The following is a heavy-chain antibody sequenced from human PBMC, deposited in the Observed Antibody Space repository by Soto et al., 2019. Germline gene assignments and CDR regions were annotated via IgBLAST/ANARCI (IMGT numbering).Heavy chain of an antibody. D-gene: IGHD3-16*01. CDR3: ARDVVSGESY. Sequence: GALRLSCAASGFTFSSYSMNWVRQAPGKGLEWVSSISSSSSYIYYADSVKGRFTISRDNAKNSLYLQMNSLRAEDTAVYYCARDVVSGESYWGQGTLVTVSS. V-gene: IGHV3-21*01. J-gene: IGHJ4*02. CDR2: ISSSSSYI. CDR1: GFTFSSYS.